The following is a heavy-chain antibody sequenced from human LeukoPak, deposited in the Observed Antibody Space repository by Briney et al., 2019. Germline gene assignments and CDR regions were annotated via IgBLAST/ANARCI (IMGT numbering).Heavy chain of an antibody. CDR1: GFTFSSYS. D-gene: IGHD3-22*01. Sequence: GGSLRLSCAASGFTFSSYSMNWVRQAPGKGLEWVSSISSSSSYIYYADAVKGRFTISRDNAKNSLYLQMNSLRAEDTAVYYCARDQSEYYYDSSGYDFDYWGQGTLVTVSS. CDR2: ISSSSSYI. J-gene: IGHJ4*02. CDR3: ARDQSEYYYDSSGYDFDY. V-gene: IGHV3-21*01.